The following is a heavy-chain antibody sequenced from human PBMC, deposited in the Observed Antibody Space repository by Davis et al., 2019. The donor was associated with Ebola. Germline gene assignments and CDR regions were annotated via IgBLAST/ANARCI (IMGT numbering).Heavy chain of an antibody. V-gene: IGHV3-7*01. CDR2: IKQDGSEK. CDR1: GFTFSSYW. D-gene: IGHD4-23*01. CDR3: ARRGKARVNDY. J-gene: IGHJ4*02. Sequence: GESLKISCAASGFTFSSYWMSWVRQAPGKGLEWVANIKQDGSEKYYVDSVKGRFTISRGNAKNSLYLQMNSLRAEDTAVYYCARRGKARVNDYWGQGTLVTVSS.